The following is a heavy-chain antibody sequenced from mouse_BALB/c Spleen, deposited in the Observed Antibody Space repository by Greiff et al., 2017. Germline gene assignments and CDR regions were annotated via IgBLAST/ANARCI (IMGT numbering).Heavy chain of an antibody. CDR1: GFTFSDYG. CDR3: AREGYGSSYPFAY. CDR2: ISNLAYSI. V-gene: IGHV5-15*02. D-gene: IGHD1-1*01. J-gene: IGHJ3*01. Sequence: EVKLVESGGGLVQPGGSRKLSCAASGFTFSDYGMAWVRQSPGKGPEWVAFISNLAYSIYYADTVTGRFTIYRENAKNTLYMELSSLRSEDTAMYYCAREGYGSSYPFAYWGQGTLVTVSA.